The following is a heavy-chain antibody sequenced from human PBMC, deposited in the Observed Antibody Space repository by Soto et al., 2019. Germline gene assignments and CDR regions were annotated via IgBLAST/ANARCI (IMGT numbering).Heavy chain of an antibody. CDR1: GYSFTSYW. D-gene: IGHD3-9*01. Sequence: GESLKISCKGSGYSFTSYWISWVRQMPGKGLEWMGRIDPSDSYTNYSPSFQGHVTVSAGKSISTAYLQWSSLKASDTAMYYCARGYYDILSGSVFDCWGQGTSVSVSS. V-gene: IGHV5-10-1*01. CDR3: ARGYYDILSGSVFDC. J-gene: IGHJ4*02. CDR2: IDPSDSYT.